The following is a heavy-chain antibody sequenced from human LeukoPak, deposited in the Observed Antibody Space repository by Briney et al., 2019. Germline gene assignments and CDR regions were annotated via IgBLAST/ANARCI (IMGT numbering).Heavy chain of an antibody. D-gene: IGHD3-22*01. CDR3: ARVLGNNYVGSGPSLY. V-gene: IGHV3-21*01. Sequence: GGSLRLSCAASGFTFSTYSMNWVRQAPGKGLEWVSSISSSSPYIYYADSVKGRFTISRDNAKNSLYLQMNSLRGEDTAVYYCARVLGNNYVGSGPSLYWGQGTLVTVSS. CDR2: ISSSSPYI. CDR1: GFTFSTYS. J-gene: IGHJ4*02.